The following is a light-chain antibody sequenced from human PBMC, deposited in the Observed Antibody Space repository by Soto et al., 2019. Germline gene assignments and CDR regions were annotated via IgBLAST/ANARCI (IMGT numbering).Light chain of an antibody. J-gene: IGKJ4*01. CDR1: QRVGRDY. V-gene: IGKV3-20*01. CDR2: HAS. Sequence: EIVLTQSPGTLSLSPGERATLSCRASQRVGRDYLAWYQQKPGQAPRLLIHHASNRATGIPDRFSGSGSGTDFTLTISRLEPEDFAEFYCQQYASSPLTFGGGTKVEIK. CDR3: QQYASSPLT.